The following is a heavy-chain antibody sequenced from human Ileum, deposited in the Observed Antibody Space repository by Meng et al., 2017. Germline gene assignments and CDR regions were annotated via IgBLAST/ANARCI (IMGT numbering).Heavy chain of an antibody. Sequence: GESLKISCAASGFTFDDYGMSWVRQAPGKGLEWVSGINWNGGSTGYADSVKGRFTISRDNAKNSLYLQMNSLRAEDTALYYCARVWGPAYNAFDIWGQGTMVTVSS. CDR1: GFTFDDYG. CDR3: ARVWGPAYNAFDI. V-gene: IGHV3-20*04. D-gene: IGHD2-21*01. J-gene: IGHJ3*02. CDR2: INWNGGST.